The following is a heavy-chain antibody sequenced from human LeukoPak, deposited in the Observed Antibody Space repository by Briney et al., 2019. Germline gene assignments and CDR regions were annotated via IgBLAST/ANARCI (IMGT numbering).Heavy chain of an antibody. CDR3: ATGVQLVRYFDY. CDR2: INSDGSST. J-gene: IGHJ4*02. D-gene: IGHD6-13*01. V-gene: IGHV3-74*01. Sequence: AGGSLRLSCAASGLTFSSYWMHWVRQAPGKGLVWVSRINSDGSSTSYADSVKGRFTISRDNAKNTLYLQMNSLRADDTAVYYCATGVQLVRYFDYWGQGTLVTVSS. CDR1: GLTFSSYW.